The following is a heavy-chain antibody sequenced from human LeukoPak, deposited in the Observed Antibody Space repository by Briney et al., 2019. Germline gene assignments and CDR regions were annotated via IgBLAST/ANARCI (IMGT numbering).Heavy chain of an antibody. Sequence: GGSLRLSCAASGFTFSTTWAHWVRQAPGQGLVWVSRIDGDARTIDYADSVKGRFIISRDNAKNTLYLQMNSLRPEDTAVYNCATAGAFYFQNWGQGTLVTVSS. V-gene: IGHV3-74*01. CDR1: GFTFSTTW. CDR2: IDGDARTI. CDR3: ATAGAFYFQN. J-gene: IGHJ4*02. D-gene: IGHD1-1*01.